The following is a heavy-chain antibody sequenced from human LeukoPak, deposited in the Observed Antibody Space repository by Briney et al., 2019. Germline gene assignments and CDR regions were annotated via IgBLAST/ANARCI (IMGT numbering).Heavy chain of an antibody. Sequence: SETLSLTCTVSGGSISSYYWSWIRQPPGKGLDWMGYIYYSVSANYNPSLKSPVTISVDTSHNQFSLKLRSVTAAETAVYYCARMTMARGVIMDYWGQGTLVTVSS. CDR3: ARMTMARGVIMDY. J-gene: IGHJ4*02. V-gene: IGHV4-59*08. D-gene: IGHD3-10*01. CDR2: IYYSVSA. CDR1: GGSISSYY.